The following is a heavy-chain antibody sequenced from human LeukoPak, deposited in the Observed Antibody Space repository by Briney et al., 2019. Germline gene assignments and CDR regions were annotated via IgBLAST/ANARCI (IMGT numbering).Heavy chain of an antibody. CDR1: GYRFTSYW. J-gene: IGHJ4*02. Sequence: GESLKISCKTSGYRFTSYWITWVGQMPGKGLEWMGIIYPDNSDTTYSPSFQGQVTISADKSINTAYLQWSSLKASDTAMHYCARRDYGGKHFDYWGQGTLVTASS. D-gene: IGHD4-23*01. V-gene: IGHV5-51*01. CDR3: ARRDYGGKHFDY. CDR2: IYPDNSDT.